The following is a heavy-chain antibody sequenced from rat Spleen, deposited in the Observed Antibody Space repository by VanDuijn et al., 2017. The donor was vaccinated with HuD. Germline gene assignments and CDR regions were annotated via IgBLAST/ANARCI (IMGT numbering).Heavy chain of an antibody. CDR2: IWGEGNS. Sequence: QVQLKESGPGLVKPSLTLSLTCSVSGFSLSNYGVIWVRQPPGKGLDWMGVIWGEGNSNFNSALKARLSISRDTSKSQVFLKANNLQTEDTAIYCCATQHYYEGYYRDYWGQGVMVTVSS. CDR1: GFSLSNYG. J-gene: IGHJ2*01. V-gene: IGHV2-13*01. CDR3: ATQHYYEGYYRDY. D-gene: IGHD1-12*03.